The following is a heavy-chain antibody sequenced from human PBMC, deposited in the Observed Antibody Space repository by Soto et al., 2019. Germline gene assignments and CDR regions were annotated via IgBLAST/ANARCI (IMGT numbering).Heavy chain of an antibody. CDR3: ARYNYVAGAVSVFDY. CDR2: IYHTGRT. D-gene: IGHD3-10*01. J-gene: IGHJ4*02. V-gene: IGHV4-31*03. Sequence: TLSLTCSVSGGSISIGDYYWTWIRQHPGKGLEWIGYIYHTGRTDYNPSLNSRVTISIDTSKNQFSLKLSSVTAADTAVYYCARYNYVAGAVSVFDYWGQGTLVTVSS. CDR1: GGSISIGDYY.